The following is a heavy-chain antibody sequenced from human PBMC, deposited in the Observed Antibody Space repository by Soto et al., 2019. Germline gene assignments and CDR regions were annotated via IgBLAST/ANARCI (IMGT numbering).Heavy chain of an antibody. CDR1: GGCISSYY. J-gene: IGHJ4*02. D-gene: IGHD3-10*01. CDR2: IYYSGST. Sequence: SETLSLTCTVXGGCISSYYWSWIRQPPGKGLEWIGYIYYSGSTNYNPSLKSRVTISVDTSKNQFSLKLSSVTAADTAVYYCARSVYYYGSGPYFDYWGQGTLVTVSS. V-gene: IGHV4-59*01. CDR3: ARSVYYYGSGPYFDY.